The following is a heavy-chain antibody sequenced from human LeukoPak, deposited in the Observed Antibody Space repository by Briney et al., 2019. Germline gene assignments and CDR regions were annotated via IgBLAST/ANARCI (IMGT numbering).Heavy chain of an antibody. Sequence: ASVKVSCKASGGTFSTNAISWVRQAPGQGLEWMGRIIPNFDIANYAQKFQGRVTITADKSTSTAYMELSSLRSEDTAVYYCARDMGDGGYNYGMDVWGQGTTVTVSS. D-gene: IGHD3-10*01. V-gene: IGHV1-69*04. CDR3: ARDMGDGGYNYGMDV. J-gene: IGHJ6*02. CDR2: IIPNFDIA. CDR1: GGTFSTNA.